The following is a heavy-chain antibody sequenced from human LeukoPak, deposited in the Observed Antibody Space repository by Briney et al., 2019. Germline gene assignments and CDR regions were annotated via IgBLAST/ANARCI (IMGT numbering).Heavy chain of an antibody. D-gene: IGHD3-10*01. CDR1: GFTFSSYG. J-gene: IGHJ4*02. Sequence: GGSLRLSCAASGFTFSSYGMHWVRQAPGKGLEWVAVIWYDGSNKYYADSVKGRFTISRDNSKNTLYLQMNSLRAEDTAVYYCARDLGSGSFPDYWGQGTLVTVSS. V-gene: IGHV3-33*08. CDR3: ARDLGSGSFPDY. CDR2: IWYDGSNK.